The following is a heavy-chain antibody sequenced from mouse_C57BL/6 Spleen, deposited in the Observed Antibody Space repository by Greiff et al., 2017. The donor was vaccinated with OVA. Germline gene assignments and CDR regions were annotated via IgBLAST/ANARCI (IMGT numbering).Heavy chain of an antibody. Sequence: VKLMESGAELVRPGTSVKVSCKASGYAFTNYLIEWVKQRPGQGLEWIGVINPGSGGTNYNEKFKGKATLTADKSSSTAYMQLSSLTSEDSAVYCCARSPLYDYGSSWYFDVWGTGTTVTVSS. J-gene: IGHJ1*03. D-gene: IGHD1-1*01. CDR3: ARSPLYDYGSSWYFDV. CDR2: INPGSGGT. V-gene: IGHV1-54*01. CDR1: GYAFTNYL.